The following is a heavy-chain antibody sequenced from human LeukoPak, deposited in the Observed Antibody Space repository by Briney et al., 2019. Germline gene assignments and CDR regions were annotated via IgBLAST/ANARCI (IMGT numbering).Heavy chain of an antibody. D-gene: IGHD5-18*01. Sequence: ASVKVSCKASGYTFTSYYIHWVRQAPGQGLEWMGWMNPNSGGTNYAQKFQGRLTITRDTSINTAYMQLSSLRSDATAVSYCARGYSYGQVLFDYWGQGTLVTVSS. J-gene: IGHJ4*02. V-gene: IGHV1-2*02. CDR3: ARGYSYGQVLFDY. CDR1: GYTFTSYY. CDR2: MNPNSGGT.